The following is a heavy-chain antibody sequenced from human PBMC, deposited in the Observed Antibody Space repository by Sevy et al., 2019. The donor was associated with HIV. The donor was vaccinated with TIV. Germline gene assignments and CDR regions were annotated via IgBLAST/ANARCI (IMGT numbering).Heavy chain of an antibody. CDR2: ISYDGSNK. CDR1: GLTFSSSA. Sequence: GGSLRLSCAASGLTFSSSAMHWVRQAPGKGLEWVAVISYDGSNKYYADSVKGRFTISRDNSKNTLYLQMNNLRVDDTAVYYCARTPDIESGGKKYYDYWGQGTLVTVSS. CDR3: ARTPDIESGGKKYYDY. V-gene: IGHV3-30*04. D-gene: IGHD6-13*01. J-gene: IGHJ4*02.